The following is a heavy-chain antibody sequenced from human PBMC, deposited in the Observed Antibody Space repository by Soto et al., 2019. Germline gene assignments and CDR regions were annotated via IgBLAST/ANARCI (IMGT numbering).Heavy chain of an antibody. V-gene: IGHV3-23*01. J-gene: IGHJ4*01. D-gene: IGHD6-19*01. Sequence: PGGSLRLSCAAAGFAFSTYAMTWVRQAPGKGLEWVSVISGSGGSSYYAASVKGRFTISRDNSKNTLFLQMNGLRAEDTAVYYRASSGWHDYWGHGTLVTVSS. CDR3: ASSGWHDY. CDR1: GFAFSTYA. CDR2: ISGSGGSS.